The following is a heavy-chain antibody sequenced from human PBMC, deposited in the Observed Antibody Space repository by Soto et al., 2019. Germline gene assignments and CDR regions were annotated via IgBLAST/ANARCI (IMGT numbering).Heavy chain of an antibody. CDR3: ATLRSFIVVVPAAIGLDAFDI. D-gene: IGHD2-2*02. CDR1: GFTFSSYA. Sequence: PGGSLRLSCAASGFTFSSYAMSWVRQAPGKGLEWVSAISGSGGSTYYADSVKGRFTISRDNSKNTLYLQMNSLRAEDTAVYYCATLRSFIVVVPAAIGLDAFDIWGQGTMVPVSS. V-gene: IGHV3-23*01. CDR2: ISGSGGST. J-gene: IGHJ3*02.